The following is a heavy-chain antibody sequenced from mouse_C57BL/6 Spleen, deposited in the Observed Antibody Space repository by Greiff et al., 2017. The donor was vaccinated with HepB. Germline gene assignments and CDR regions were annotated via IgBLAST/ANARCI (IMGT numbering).Heavy chain of an antibody. D-gene: IGHD1-1*01. Sequence: QVQLKQSGPELVKPGASVKISCKASGYAFSSSWMNWVKQRPGKGLEWIGRIYPGDGDTNYNGKFKGKATLTADKSSSTAYMQLSSLTSEDSAVYFCARRAYYGSSYGFDYWGQGTTLTVSS. CDR2: IYPGDGDT. CDR1: GYAFSSSW. CDR3: ARRAYYGSSYGFDY. J-gene: IGHJ2*01. V-gene: IGHV1-82*01.